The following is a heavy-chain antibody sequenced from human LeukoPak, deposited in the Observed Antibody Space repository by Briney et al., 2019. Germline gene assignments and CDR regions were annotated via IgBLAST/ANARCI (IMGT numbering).Heavy chain of an antibody. J-gene: IGHJ4*02. CDR2: INPHSGGT. CDR1: GYTFISYY. V-gene: IGHV1-2*02. D-gene: IGHD5-24*01. Sequence: ASVKVSCKASGYTFISYYMHWVRQAPRQGLEWMGWINPHSGGTNSEQNFQGRVTMSRDTSISTVYMELSRLRSDDTALYYCAREGVIGDGYNFFDYWGQGTLVTVSS. CDR3: AREGVIGDGYNFFDY.